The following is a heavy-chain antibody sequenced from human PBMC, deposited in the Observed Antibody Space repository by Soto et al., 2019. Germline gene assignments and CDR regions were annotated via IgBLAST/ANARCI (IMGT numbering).Heavy chain of an antibody. CDR1: GFTFSSYS. Sequence: EVQLVESGGGLVKPGGSLRLSCAASGFTFSSYSMNWVRQAPGKGLEWVSSISSSSRYIYYADSVKGRFTISRDNAKNSLYLQMNSLRAEDTAVYYCARGGLLWFGEFLNAFDIWGQGTMVTVSS. V-gene: IGHV3-21*01. D-gene: IGHD3-10*01. CDR3: ARGGLLWFGEFLNAFDI. CDR2: ISSSSRYI. J-gene: IGHJ3*02.